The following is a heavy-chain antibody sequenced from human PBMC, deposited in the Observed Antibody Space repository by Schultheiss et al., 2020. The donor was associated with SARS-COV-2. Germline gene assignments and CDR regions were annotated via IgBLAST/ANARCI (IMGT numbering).Heavy chain of an antibody. V-gene: IGHV4-59*12. CDR3: ARDEGKWELPERNDY. D-gene: IGHD1-26*01. J-gene: IGHJ4*02. CDR1: GGSFTAYY. Sequence: SETLSLTCGVDGGSFTAYYWAWIRQPPGKGLEWIGCIYYRGNTNYNPSLRSRVTISVDTSKNQFSLKLSSVTAADTAVYYCARDEGKWELPERNDYWGQGTLVTVSS. CDR2: IYYRGNT.